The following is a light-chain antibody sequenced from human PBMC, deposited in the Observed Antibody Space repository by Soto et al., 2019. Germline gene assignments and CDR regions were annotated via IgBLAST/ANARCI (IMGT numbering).Light chain of an antibody. CDR3: LQYGSSPYT. Sequence: EIALTQSPGTLSLSPGERATLSCRASQSVSSSYLAWYQQKPGQAPRPLIYGASRRATGIPDRFSGSGSGTDSTLTISRLEPEDFAVYYCLQYGSSPYTFGKGTKLEIK. V-gene: IGKV3-20*01. CDR2: GAS. CDR1: QSVSSSY. J-gene: IGKJ2*01.